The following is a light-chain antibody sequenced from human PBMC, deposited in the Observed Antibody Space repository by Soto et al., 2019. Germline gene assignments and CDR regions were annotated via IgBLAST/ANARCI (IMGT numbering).Light chain of an antibody. CDR3: SSYAGTHVV. V-gene: IGLV2-8*01. CDR1: SSDVGGYNY. J-gene: IGLJ1*01. CDR2: DVS. Sequence: QSALTQPPSASGSPGQSVTISCTGTSSDVGGYNYVSWYQQHPGKAPKLMIYDVSKRPSGVPDRFSGSKSGNTASLTVSGLQADDEDDYYCSSYAGTHVVFGTGTKVTVL.